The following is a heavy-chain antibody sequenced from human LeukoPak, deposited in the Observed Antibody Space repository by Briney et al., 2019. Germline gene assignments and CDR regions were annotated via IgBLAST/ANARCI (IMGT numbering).Heavy chain of an antibody. D-gene: IGHD4-23*01. CDR2: ISGSSGSI. Sequence: GGALRLSCAASGFTFSSYSMNWVRQAPGKGLEWVSYISGSSGSIYYADSVRGRFTISRDNAKNSLSLQMNSLRAEDTAVYYCARVDYGGFNFDYWGQGTLVTVST. CDR1: GFTFSSYS. V-gene: IGHV3-48*01. J-gene: IGHJ4*02. CDR3: ARVDYGGFNFDY.